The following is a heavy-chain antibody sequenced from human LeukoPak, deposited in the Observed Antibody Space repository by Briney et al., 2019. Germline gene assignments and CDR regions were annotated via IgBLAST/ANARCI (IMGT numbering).Heavy chain of an antibody. Sequence: GSLRLYCAASGFTFSSYEMNWVRQAPGKGLEWVSYISSSGSTIYYADSVKGRFTISRDNAKNSLYLQMNSLRAEDTAVYYCARDVAVTTDRTYYYGMDVWGQGTTVTVSS. J-gene: IGHJ6*02. CDR1: GFTFSSYE. D-gene: IGHD4-17*01. V-gene: IGHV3-48*03. CDR2: ISSSGSTI. CDR3: ARDVAVTTDRTYYYGMDV.